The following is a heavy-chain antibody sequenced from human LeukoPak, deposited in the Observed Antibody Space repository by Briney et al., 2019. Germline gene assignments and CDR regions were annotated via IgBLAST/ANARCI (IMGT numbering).Heavy chain of an antibody. CDR2: INPNSGGT. V-gene: IGHV1-2*02. Sequence: ASVKVSCKASGYTFTGYYMHWVRQAPGQGLEWMGWINPNSGGTNYAQKFQGGVTMTRDTSISTAYMELSRLRSDDTAVYYCAREGVAVAGTRYYMDVWGKGTTVTVSS. CDR3: AREGVAVAGTRYYMDV. CDR1: GYTFTGYY. D-gene: IGHD6-19*01. J-gene: IGHJ6*03.